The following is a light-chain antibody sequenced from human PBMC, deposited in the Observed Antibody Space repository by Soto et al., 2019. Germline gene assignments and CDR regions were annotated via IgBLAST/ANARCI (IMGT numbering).Light chain of an antibody. V-gene: IGLV1-51*01. CDR1: SSNIGGNS. CDR2: DDN. J-gene: IGLJ1*01. CDR3: GSWDSSLGAYV. Sequence: QSVLTQPPSVSAAPGRKVTISCSGSSSNIGGNSVSWYQQLPGTAPKLLIYDDNKRPSGIPDRFSGSKSGTSATLGITGFQTGDEADYYCGSWDSSLGAYVFXTGTKVTVL.